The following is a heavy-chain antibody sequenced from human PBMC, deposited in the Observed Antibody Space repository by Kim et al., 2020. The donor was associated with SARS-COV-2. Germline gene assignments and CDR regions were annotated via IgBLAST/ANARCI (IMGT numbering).Heavy chain of an antibody. Sequence: GGSLRLSCEASGFRFSDYYMSWIRQAPGKGLEWVAYINGDGSSMTCADSVNGRFSISRDNANKSLSLQMNSLTPEDTAVYDCVSEPSNWGQGTLVTVSS. CDR1: GFRFSDYY. J-gene: IGHJ4*02. V-gene: IGHV3-11*01. CDR2: INGDGSSM. D-gene: IGHD6-6*01. CDR3: VSEPSN.